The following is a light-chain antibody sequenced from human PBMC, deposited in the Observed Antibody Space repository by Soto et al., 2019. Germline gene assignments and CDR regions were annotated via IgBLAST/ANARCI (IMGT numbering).Light chain of an antibody. V-gene: IGKV3-15*01. Sequence: EIVMTQSPATLSVSPGERATLSCRASQSVSSNLAWYQQKPCQAPRLLFYGTSTRATGVPARFSGTGSGTDFTLTISSLQSEDFAVYYCQQSNKWPYTFGQGTKLEIK. CDR3: QQSNKWPYT. J-gene: IGKJ2*01. CDR2: GTS. CDR1: QSVSSN.